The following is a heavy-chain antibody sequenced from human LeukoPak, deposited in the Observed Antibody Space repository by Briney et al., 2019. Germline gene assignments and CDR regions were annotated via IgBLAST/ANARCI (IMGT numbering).Heavy chain of an antibody. Sequence: PSETLSLTCTVSGGSISSYYWSWIRQPPGKGLEWIGYIYYSGSTNYNPSLKSRVTISVDTSKNQFSLKLSSVTAADTAVYYCARGYSSRKIDYWGQGTLVTVSS. CDR3: ARGYSSRKIDY. CDR2: IYYSGST. CDR1: GGSISSYY. D-gene: IGHD6-13*01. J-gene: IGHJ4*02. V-gene: IGHV4-59*08.